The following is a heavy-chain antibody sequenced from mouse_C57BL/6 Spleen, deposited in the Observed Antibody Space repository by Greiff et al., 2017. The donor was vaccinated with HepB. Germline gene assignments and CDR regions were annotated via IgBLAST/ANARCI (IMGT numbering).Heavy chain of an antibody. CDR3: APYCAGNHEGFAY. Sequence: QVQLQQPGAELVKPGASVKLSCKASGYTFTSYWMHWVKQRPGQGLEWIGMIHPNSGSTNYNEKFKSKATLTVDKSSSTAYMQLSSLTSEDSAVYYCAPYCAGNHEGFAYWGQGTLVTVSA. CDR2: IHPNSGST. CDR1: GYTFTSYW. V-gene: IGHV1-64*01. D-gene: IGHD2-1*01. J-gene: IGHJ3*01.